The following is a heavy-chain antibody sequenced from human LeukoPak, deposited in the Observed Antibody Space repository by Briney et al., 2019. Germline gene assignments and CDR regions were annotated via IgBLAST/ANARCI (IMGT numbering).Heavy chain of an antibody. CDR1: DSPCSYT. J-gene: IGHJ4*02. V-gene: IGHV3-23*01. D-gene: IGHD6-19*01. Sequence: GGSLRLSCAAPDSPCSYTMNWVRQAPGKGLEWVSSISGSDGRTFYADSVKGRFTISRDNSQNTLYMQMSSLRAEDTAIYYCTRRGGSTGWGAFDYWGQGTLITVSS. CDR3: TRRGGSTGWGAFDY. CDR2: ISGSDGRT.